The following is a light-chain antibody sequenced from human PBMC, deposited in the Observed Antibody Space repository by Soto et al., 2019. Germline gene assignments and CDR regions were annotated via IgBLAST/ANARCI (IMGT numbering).Light chain of an antibody. CDR3: QHYGTSAL. CDR2: AS. J-gene: IGKJ3*01. Sequence: EIVLTQSPGTLSLSPGERATLSCRAGQSVSDMYLAWYQHKPGQAPRLLIYASNRATGIPDRFSGSGSGTDFTLTINRLEPEDFAVYYCQHYGTSALFGPGTKVEIK. CDR1: QSVSDMY. V-gene: IGKV3-20*01.